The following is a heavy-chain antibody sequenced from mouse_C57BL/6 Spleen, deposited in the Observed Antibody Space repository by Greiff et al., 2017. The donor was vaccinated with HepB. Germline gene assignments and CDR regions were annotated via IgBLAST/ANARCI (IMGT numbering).Heavy chain of an antibody. CDR3: ARPTDYWYFDV. CDR2: ISSGSSTI. Sequence: EVQVVESGGGLVKPGGSLKLSCAASGFTFSDYGMHWVRQAPEKGLEWVAYISSGSSTIYYADTVKGRFTISRDNAKNTLFLQMTSLRSEDAAMYYCARPTDYWYFDVWGTGTTVTVSS. V-gene: IGHV5-17*01. J-gene: IGHJ1*03. D-gene: IGHD1-1*01. CDR1: GFTFSDYG.